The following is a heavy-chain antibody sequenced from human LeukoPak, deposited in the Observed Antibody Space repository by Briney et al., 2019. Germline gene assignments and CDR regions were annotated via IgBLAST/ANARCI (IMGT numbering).Heavy chain of an antibody. D-gene: IGHD3-22*01. CDR1: GYTFTSYG. V-gene: IGHV1-18*01. Sequence: ASVKVSCKASGYTFTSYGISWVRQAPGQGLEWMGWISAYNGNTNYAQKLQSRVTMTTDTSTSTAYMELRSLRSDDTAVYYCARDSHTYYYDSSGFTVLYYYYGMDVWGQGTTVTVSS. CDR3: ARDSHTYYYDSSGFTVLYYYYGMDV. CDR2: ISAYNGNT. J-gene: IGHJ6*02.